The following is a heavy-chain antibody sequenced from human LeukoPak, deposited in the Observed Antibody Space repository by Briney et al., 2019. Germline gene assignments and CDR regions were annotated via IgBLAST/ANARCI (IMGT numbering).Heavy chain of an antibody. CDR2: IDHSGST. CDR1: GGSFSGYY. J-gene: IGHJ4*02. CDR3: ARNGGGIAARPTLHDY. V-gene: IGHV4-34*01. Sequence: SETLSLTCAVYGGSFSGYYWSWIRQPPGKGLEWMWEIDHSGSTNYNPSLKSRVTISVDTSKNQFSLKLSSVTAADTAVYYCARNGGGIAARPTLHDYWGQGTLVTVSS. D-gene: IGHD6-6*01.